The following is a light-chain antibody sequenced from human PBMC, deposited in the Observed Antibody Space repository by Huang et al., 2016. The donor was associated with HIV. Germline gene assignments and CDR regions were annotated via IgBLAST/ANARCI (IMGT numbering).Light chain of an antibody. V-gene: IGKV2-28*01. CDR1: QSLLHSHGYHY. CDR2: LSS. Sequence: IVITQSPLSLPVTPGEPASISCRSSQSLLHSHGYHYLDWYRQKPGQAPQLLISLSSIRASGVPYRFSGSGSVTYFTLKISRVEAEDVGIYFCMQALQTPRTFGQGTRLEIK. J-gene: IGKJ5*01. CDR3: MQALQTPRT.